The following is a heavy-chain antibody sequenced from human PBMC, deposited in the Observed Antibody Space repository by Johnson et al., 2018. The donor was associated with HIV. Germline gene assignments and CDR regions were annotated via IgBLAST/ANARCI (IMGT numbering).Heavy chain of an antibody. D-gene: IGHD1-26*01. CDR1: GFTFSSYW. CDR2: IKQDGSEK. J-gene: IGHJ3*02. V-gene: IGHV3-7*01. CDR3: ARDLSGSSTVLSDAFDI. Sequence: MQLVESGGGLVQPGGSLRLSCAASGFTFSSYWMSWVRQAPGKGLEWVANIKQDGSEKYYVDSVKGRFTISRDNAKNSLYLQMNSLRAEDTAVYYCARDLSGSSTVLSDAFDIWGQGTMVTVSS.